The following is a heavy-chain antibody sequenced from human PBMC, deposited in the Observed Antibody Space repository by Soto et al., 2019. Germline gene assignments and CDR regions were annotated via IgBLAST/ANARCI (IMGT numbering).Heavy chain of an antibody. CDR3: ARSRIAPGLFYYYYGMDV. V-gene: IGHV4-34*01. J-gene: IGHJ6*02. CDR1: GGSFSGYY. CDR2: INHSGST. D-gene: IGHD6-13*01. Sequence: PSETLSLTCAVYGGSFSGYYWSWIRQPPGKGLEWIGEINHSGSTNYNPSLKSRVTISVDTSKNQFSLKLSSVTAADTAVYYCARSRIAPGLFYYYYGMDVWGQGTTVTVSS.